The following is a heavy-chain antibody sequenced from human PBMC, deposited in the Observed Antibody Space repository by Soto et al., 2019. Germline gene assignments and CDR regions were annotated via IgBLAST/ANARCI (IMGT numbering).Heavy chain of an antibody. CDR2: INPNSGGT. J-gene: IGHJ4*02. D-gene: IGHD1-1*01. V-gene: IGHV1-2*02. CDR1: GYTFSDYY. CDR3: AREPATAKPEGVDF. Sequence: QVQLVQSGAEVRKPGASVKVSCKASGYTFSDYYIHWVRKAPGQGLEGMEWINPNSGGTKYAPKFQGGDTMTRDTSTTTAYMELSRLRAGDTAVYYCAREPATAKPEGVDFWGQGTLVTVSS.